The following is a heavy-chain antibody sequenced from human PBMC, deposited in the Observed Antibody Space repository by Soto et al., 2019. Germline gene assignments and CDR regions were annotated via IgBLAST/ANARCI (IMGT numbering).Heavy chain of an antibody. V-gene: IGHV3-66*01. CDR2: IYSGGST. CDR3: ERDRKLGYYYYYMDV. J-gene: IGHJ6*03. Sequence: PGGFLRLSCAASGFTVSSNYMSGVRQAPGKGLEWVSVIYSGGSTYYADSVKGRFTISRDNSKNTLYLQMNSLRAEDTAEYYCERDRKLGYYYYYMDVWGKGTTVTVSS. CDR1: GFTVSSNY. D-gene: IGHD3-3*01.